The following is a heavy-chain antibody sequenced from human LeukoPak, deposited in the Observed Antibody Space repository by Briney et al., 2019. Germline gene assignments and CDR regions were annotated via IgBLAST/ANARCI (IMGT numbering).Heavy chain of an antibody. CDR2: IYPGDSET. Sequence: GESLKISCKGSGYSFTNYWIGWVRQLPGKGLEWMGIIYPGDSETRYNPSFQGQVTISADKSITTAYLEWSSLKASDTAMYYCARLAYDFWGGYYDYWGQGTLVTVSS. CDR3: ARLAYDFWGGYYDY. CDR1: GYSFTNYW. D-gene: IGHD3-3*01. J-gene: IGHJ4*02. V-gene: IGHV5-51*01.